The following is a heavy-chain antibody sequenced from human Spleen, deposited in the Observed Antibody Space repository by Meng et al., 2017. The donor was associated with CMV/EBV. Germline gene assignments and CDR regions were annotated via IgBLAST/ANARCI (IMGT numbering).Heavy chain of an antibody. V-gene: IGHV3-15*01. CDR3: TRDRSLYFFDY. CDR1: GLTFTDAW. CDR2: IKSNTDGGTT. Sequence: GGSLRLSCAVSGLTFTDAWMTWVRQAPGKGLEWVGRIKSNTDGGTTDYAAPVKGRFTISRDDSKNTLYLQMNSLKTEDTATYYCTRDRSLYFFDYWGQGTLVTVSS. J-gene: IGHJ4*02. D-gene: IGHD3-16*02.